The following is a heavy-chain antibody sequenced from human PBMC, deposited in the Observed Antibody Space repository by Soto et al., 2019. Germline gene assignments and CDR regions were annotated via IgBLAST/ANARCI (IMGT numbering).Heavy chain of an antibody. Sequence: QVQLVQSGAEVQKPGSSVKVYCKASVGTFRSYSISWVRQAPGQGLEWMGGIIPIFDITNYAQKFQGRVTITADESTSTAYMDLSSLGSDDTAVYYCARPDEGGYSSNHHYYYAVDVWGQGTTVT. D-gene: IGHD3-22*01. J-gene: IGHJ6*02. CDR1: VGTFRSYS. CDR2: IIPIFDIT. V-gene: IGHV1-69*01. CDR3: ARPDEGGYSSNHHYYYAVDV.